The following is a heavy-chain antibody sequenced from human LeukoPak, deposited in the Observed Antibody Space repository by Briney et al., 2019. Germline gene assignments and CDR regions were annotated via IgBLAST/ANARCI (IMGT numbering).Heavy chain of an antibody. V-gene: IGHV2-5*02. CDR2: IFWDDDK. CDR1: GFSLNTGGMA. D-gene: IGHD6-13*01. J-gene: IGHJ5*02. Sequence: SGPTLLKPTQTLTLTFNFSGFSLNTGGMAVAWIRQPPGKALEWLPLIFWDDDKRYNPSLNNRVTVTQDTSKNQVVLTMTNVDPVDTGTYYCAHRDGARYSGSWYHWGLGALVTVSS. CDR3: AHRDGARYSGSWYH.